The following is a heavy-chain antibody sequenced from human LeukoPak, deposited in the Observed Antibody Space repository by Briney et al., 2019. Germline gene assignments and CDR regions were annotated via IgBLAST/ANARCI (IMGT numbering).Heavy chain of an antibody. CDR1: GFTFTTYG. J-gene: IGHJ4*02. Sequence: GGSLRLSCAASGFTFTTYGLHWVRQAPGKGQEWVAAIASNGGSEYYADSVKGRFTISRDNSKNTLFLQMDSLRPDDTAVYYCAKRGHYSINWYHYFDYWGQGTLVTVSS. D-gene: IGHD6-13*01. CDR2: IASNGGSE. CDR3: AKRGHYSINWYHYFDY. V-gene: IGHV3-30*18.